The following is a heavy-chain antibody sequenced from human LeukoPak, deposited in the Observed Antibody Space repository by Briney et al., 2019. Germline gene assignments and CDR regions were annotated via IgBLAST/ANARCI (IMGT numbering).Heavy chain of an antibody. D-gene: IGHD3-10*01. J-gene: IGHJ4*02. V-gene: IGHV3-23*01. CDR2: ISTSGGNT. CDR1: GFTFSEYA. Sequence: GGSLRLSCAASGFTFSEYAIGWVRQAPGKGLEWVSGISTSGGNTVYADSVKGRFTISRDNSKNTLYLQMNSLRAEDTDVYYCASRSGGYRHFDGWGQGTLVTVSS. CDR3: ASRSGGYRHFDG.